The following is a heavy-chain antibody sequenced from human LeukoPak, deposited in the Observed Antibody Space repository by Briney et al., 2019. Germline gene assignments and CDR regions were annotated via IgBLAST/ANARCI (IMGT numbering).Heavy chain of an antibody. CDR2: INHSGST. V-gene: IGHV4-34*01. Sequence: SETLSLTCAVYGGSFSGYYWSWIRQPPGKGLEWIGEINHSGSTNYNPSLKSRVTISVDTSKNQFSLKLSSVTAADTAVYYCARVLPIWSGYWVGPFDYWGQGTLVTVSS. J-gene: IGHJ4*02. CDR3: ARVLPIWSGYWVGPFDY. CDR1: GGSFSGYY. D-gene: IGHD3-3*01.